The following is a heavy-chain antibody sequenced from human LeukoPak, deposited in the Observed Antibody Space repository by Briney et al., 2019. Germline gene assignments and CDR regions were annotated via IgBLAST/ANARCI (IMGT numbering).Heavy chain of an antibody. D-gene: IGHD3-22*01. V-gene: IGHV3-23*01. J-gene: IGHJ4*02. CDR2: ISGSGGST. Sequence: GGSLRLSCAASGFSFRSYAMTWVRQAPGKGLEWVSAISGSGGSTYYADSVKGRFTTSRDNSKNTLYLQMNSLRAEDTAVYYCAKVLDSSGFYYFDYWGQGTLVTVSS. CDR1: GFSFRSYA. CDR3: AKVLDSSGFYYFDY.